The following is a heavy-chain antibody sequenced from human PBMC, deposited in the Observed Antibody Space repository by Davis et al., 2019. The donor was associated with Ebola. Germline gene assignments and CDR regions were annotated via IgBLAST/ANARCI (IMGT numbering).Heavy chain of an antibody. V-gene: IGHV3-23*01. CDR2: ITGSGT. CDR1: GFTFSSYT. CDR3: ANEIRPNDY. J-gene: IGHJ4*02. Sequence: GESLKISCAASGFTFSSYTMSWVRQAPGQGLEWVSAITGSGTYYTDSVKGRFTISRDDSKNTLYLQMNSLRAEDTAVYYCANEIRPNDYWGQGTLVTVSS.